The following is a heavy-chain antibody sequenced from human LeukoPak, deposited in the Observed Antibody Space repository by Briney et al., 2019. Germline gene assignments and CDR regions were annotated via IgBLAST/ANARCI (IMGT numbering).Heavy chain of an antibody. V-gene: IGHV4-34*01. CDR1: GGSFSGYY. J-gene: IGHJ3*02. CDR3: ARELYSSSWYRDAFDI. D-gene: IGHD6-13*01. Sequence: KPSETLSLTCAVYGGSFSGYYWSWIRQPPGKGLEWIGEINHSGSTNYNPSLKSRVTISVDKSKNQFSLKLSSVTAADTAVYYCARELYSSSWYRDAFDIWGQGTMVTVSS. CDR2: INHSGST.